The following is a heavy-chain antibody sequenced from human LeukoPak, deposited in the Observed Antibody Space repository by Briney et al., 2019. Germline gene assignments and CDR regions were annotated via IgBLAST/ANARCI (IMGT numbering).Heavy chain of an antibody. D-gene: IGHD6-13*01. CDR3: ARHMGPYSSSWYVGFWFDP. V-gene: IGHV4-39*01. J-gene: IGHJ5*02. CDR2: IYYSGST. Sequence: SETLSLTCTVSGGSISSSSYYWGWIRQPPGKGLEWIGSIYYSGSTYHNPSLKSRVTISVDTSKNQFSLKLSSVTAADTAVYYCARHMGPYSSSWYVGFWFDPWGQGTLVTVSS. CDR1: GGSISSSSYY.